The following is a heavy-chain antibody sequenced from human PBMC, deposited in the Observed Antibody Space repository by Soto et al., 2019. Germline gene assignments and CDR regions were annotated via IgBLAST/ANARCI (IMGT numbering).Heavy chain of an antibody. CDR3: AVTVTTRVNAFDI. D-gene: IGHD4-17*01. CDR1: GGTFSSYT. V-gene: IGHV1-69*02. Sequence: ASVKVSCKASGGTFSSYTISWVRQAPGQGLEWMGRIIPILGIANYAQKFQGRVTITADKSTSTAYMELSSLRSEDTAVYYCAVTVTTRVNAFDIWGQGTMVTVSS. J-gene: IGHJ3*02. CDR2: IIPILGIA.